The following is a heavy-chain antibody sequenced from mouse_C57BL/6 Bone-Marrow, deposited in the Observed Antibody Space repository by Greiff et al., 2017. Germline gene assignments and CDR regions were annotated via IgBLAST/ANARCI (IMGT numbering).Heavy chain of an antibody. D-gene: IGHD1-1*01. CDR3: TLPQFITRDY. J-gene: IGHJ2*01. V-gene: IGHV14-1*01. Sequence: EVQLQQSGAELVRPGASVKLSCTASGFNIKDYYMHWVKQRPEQGLEWIGRIDPEDGDTEYAPKFQGKATMTADTSSNTAYLQLSSLTSADTAVYYCTLPQFITRDYWGQGTTLTVSS. CDR2: IDPEDGDT. CDR1: GFNIKDYY.